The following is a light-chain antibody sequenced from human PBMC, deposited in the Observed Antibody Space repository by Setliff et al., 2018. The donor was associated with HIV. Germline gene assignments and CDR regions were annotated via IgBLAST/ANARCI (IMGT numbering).Light chain of an antibody. J-gene: IGLJ1*01. V-gene: IGLV2-14*01. CDR2: QVI. CDR3: SASRPSTNLVV. Sequence: QSALAQPASVSGSPGQSITISCTGTNSDIGGYNYVSWYQQLPGKAPKLMTFQVINRPSGVSNRFSGSKSGNTASLTISGLQAEDEANYYCSASRPSTNLVVFGTGTKVTVL. CDR1: NSDIGGYNY.